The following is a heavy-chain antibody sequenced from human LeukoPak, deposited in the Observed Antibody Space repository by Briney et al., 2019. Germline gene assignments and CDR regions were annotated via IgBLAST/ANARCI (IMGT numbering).Heavy chain of an antibody. D-gene: IGHD3-22*01. V-gene: IGHV1-3*01. J-gene: IGHJ4*02. CDR2: INAGNGNT. Sequence: VASVKVSCKASGYTFTSYAMHWVRQAPGQRLEWMGWINAGNGNTKYSQKFQGRVTITRDTSASTAYMELSSLRSEDTAVYYCARQRDSSGYYPYLSTFDYWGQGTLVTVSS. CDR1: GYTFTSYA. CDR3: ARQRDSSGYYPYLSTFDY.